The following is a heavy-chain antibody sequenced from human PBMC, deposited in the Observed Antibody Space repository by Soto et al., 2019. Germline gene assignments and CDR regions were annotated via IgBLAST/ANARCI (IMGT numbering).Heavy chain of an antibody. CDR1: GLTFSSHG. Sequence: QVQLVESGGGVVQPGRSLRLSCAASGLTFSSHGMHWVRQTPGKALEWVAVISYDGSSKYYADSVKGRFTISRDNSKNTLYLHMNSLRPEDTAMYYCAKDYCSSTSCPGDYWGQGSLVTVSS. V-gene: IGHV3-30*18. CDR2: ISYDGSSK. J-gene: IGHJ4*02. CDR3: AKDYCSSTSCPGDY. D-gene: IGHD2-2*01.